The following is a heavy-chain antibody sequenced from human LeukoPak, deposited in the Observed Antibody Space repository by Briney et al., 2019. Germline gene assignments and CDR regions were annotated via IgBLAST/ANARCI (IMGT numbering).Heavy chain of an antibody. D-gene: IGHD3-22*01. V-gene: IGHV1-2*02. CDR1: GYTFTGYY. CDR3: ARVTGYYYESTGYYHHAFDI. CDR2: INPNSGGT. Sequence: ASVKVSCKASGYTFTGYYIHWVRQAPGQGLEWMGWINPNSGGTNYAQNFQGRVTLTRDTTISTVYMELSRLRFDDTAVYYYARVTGYYYESTGYYHHAFDIWGQGTMVTVSS. J-gene: IGHJ3*02.